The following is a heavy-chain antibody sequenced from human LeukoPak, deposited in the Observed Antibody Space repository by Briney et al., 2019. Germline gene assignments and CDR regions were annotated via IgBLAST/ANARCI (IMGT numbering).Heavy chain of an antibody. D-gene: IGHD5-24*01. J-gene: IGHJ4*02. CDR2: IYYSGST. Sequence: SQTLSLTCTVSGGSISSGVYYWSWIRQHPGKGLEWIGYIYYSGSTYYNPSLKSRVTISVDTSKSQFSLKLSSVTAADTAVYYCARRRVDGYNYAFDYWGQGTLVTVSS. CDR1: GGSISSGVYY. CDR3: ARRRVDGYNYAFDY. V-gene: IGHV4-31*03.